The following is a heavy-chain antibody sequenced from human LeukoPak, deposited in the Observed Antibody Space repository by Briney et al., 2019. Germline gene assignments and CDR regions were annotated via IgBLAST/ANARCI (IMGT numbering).Heavy chain of an antibody. Sequence: PSETLSLTCSVSGGSISSYYWNWIRQPPGRGLEWIGYFYYSGSTNYNPSLKSRVTISVDTSRNQFSLKLNSVTAADTAVYNCARGVAGAKDYFDYWGQGTLVTVSS. J-gene: IGHJ4*02. CDR1: GGSISSYY. CDR2: FYYSGST. CDR3: ARGVAGAKDYFDY. D-gene: IGHD1-26*01. V-gene: IGHV4-59*01.